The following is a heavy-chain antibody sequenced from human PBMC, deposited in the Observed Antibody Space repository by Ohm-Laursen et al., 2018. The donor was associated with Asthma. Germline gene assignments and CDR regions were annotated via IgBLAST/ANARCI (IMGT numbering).Heavy chain of an antibody. V-gene: IGHV3-7*01. D-gene: IGHD1-26*01. Sequence: GSLRLSCTASGFTFSSYGMHWVRQAPGKGLEWVATTNQHGSETYYVDSVRGRFTISRDNTLDALYLQMNSLRAEDTALYYCARIGPEWELPGREYSLHHWGEGTLVTVSS. J-gene: IGHJ1*01. CDR3: ARIGPEWELPGREYSLHH. CDR2: TNQHGSET. CDR1: GFTFSSYG.